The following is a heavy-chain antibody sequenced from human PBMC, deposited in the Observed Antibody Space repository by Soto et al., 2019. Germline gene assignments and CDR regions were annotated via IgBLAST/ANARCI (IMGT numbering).Heavy chain of an antibody. V-gene: IGHV4-39*01. J-gene: IGHJ5*02. Sequence: SETLSLTYTVSGGSISSSSYYWGWIRQPPGKGLEWIGSIYYSGSTYYNPSLKSRVTISVDTSKNQFSLKLSSVTAADTAVYYCATLLRYFDWFDPWGQGTLVTVSS. D-gene: IGHD3-9*01. CDR3: ATLLRYFDWFDP. CDR1: GGSISSSSYY. CDR2: IYYSGST.